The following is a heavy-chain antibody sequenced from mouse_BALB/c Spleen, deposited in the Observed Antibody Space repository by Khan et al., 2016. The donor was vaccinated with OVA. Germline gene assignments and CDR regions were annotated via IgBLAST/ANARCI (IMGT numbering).Heavy chain of an antibody. CDR3: VRHKNYYGEDAMDY. Sequence: EVQLVESGGGLVQPKGSLKLSCAASGFTFNTYAMNWVRQAPGKGLEWVARIRSKTNNYATYYADSVKDRFTISRDDSQNMLYLQMNNLKTEDTAMYYCVRHKNYYGEDAMDYWGQGTSVTVSS. J-gene: IGHJ4*01. D-gene: IGHD1-1*01. CDR1: GFTFNTYA. V-gene: IGHV10-1*02. CDR2: IRSKTNNYAT.